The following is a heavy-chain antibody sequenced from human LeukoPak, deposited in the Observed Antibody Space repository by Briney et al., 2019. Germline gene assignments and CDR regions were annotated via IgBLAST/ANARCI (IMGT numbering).Heavy chain of an antibody. CDR1: GYSFTTYW. Sequence: GESLKISCKVSGYSFTTYWLGWVRQMPGKGLEWMGIIYPGDSDSRYSPFFQGQVTISADKSISTAYLQWSSLKASDSAMYHCATGAIGVAGPHYWGQGTLLTVSS. D-gene: IGHD6-19*01. V-gene: IGHV5-51*01. CDR3: ATGAIGVAGPHY. J-gene: IGHJ4*02. CDR2: IYPGDSDS.